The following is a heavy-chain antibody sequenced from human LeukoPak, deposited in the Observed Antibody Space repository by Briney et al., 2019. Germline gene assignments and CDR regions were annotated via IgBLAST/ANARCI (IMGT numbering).Heavy chain of an antibody. CDR1: GGSISSGDYY. V-gene: IGHV4-30-4*08. J-gene: IGHJ4*02. CDR2: IYYSGST. Sequence: PSETLSLTCTVSGGSISSGDYYWRWIRQPPGTGLEWIGYIYYSGSTYYNPSLKSRVTISVDTSKNQFSLKLSSVTAADTAVYYCARVRDGEYDILTEVDYWGQGTLVTVSS. D-gene: IGHD3-9*01. CDR3: ARVRDGEYDILTEVDY.